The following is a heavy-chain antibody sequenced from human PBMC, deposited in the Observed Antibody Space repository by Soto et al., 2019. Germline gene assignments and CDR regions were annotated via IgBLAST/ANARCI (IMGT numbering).Heavy chain of an antibody. J-gene: IGHJ6*02. V-gene: IGHV4-39*01. CDR1: GGSISSNSYY. D-gene: IGHD3-16*01. CDR2: IYYSGTT. CDR3: ARHKGGYYSGVDV. Sequence: QLQLQESGPGLVKPSETLSLTCTVSGGSISSNSYYWAWIRQPPGKGLEWIGNIYYSGTTYYNPSLKSRVTIAVDTSKNQFSLKMSSVPAAGTAVYYCARHKGGYYSGVDVWGQGTTVTVSS.